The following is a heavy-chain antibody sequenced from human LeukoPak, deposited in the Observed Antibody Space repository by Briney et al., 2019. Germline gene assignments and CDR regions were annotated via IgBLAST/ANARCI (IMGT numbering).Heavy chain of an antibody. CDR1: GGSITTYY. CDR3: ARVGSGYSYGYIDY. CDR2: IYSSGST. Sequence: SETLSPTCTVSGGSITTYYWSWIRQPPGKGLEWIGYIYSSGSTNYNPSLKSRVTISVDTSKDQFSLKLSSVTAADTAVYYCARVGSGYSYGYIDYWGQGTLVTVSS. D-gene: IGHD5-18*01. J-gene: IGHJ4*02. V-gene: IGHV4-59*01.